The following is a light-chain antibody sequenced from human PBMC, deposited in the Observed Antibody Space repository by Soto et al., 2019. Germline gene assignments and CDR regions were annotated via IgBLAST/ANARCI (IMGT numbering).Light chain of an antibody. CDR3: QQYHDWPPLT. Sequence: MTQSPAIVSVSPGERVTLSCRASQTISSNLAWYQLKPGQPPRLLFYSASARATGTSARCSCTGSGAELPLTIGSLASEDVAIYYCQQYHDWPPLTFGGGTKVQIK. J-gene: IGKJ4*01. CDR1: QTISSN. V-gene: IGKV3-15*01. CDR2: SAS.